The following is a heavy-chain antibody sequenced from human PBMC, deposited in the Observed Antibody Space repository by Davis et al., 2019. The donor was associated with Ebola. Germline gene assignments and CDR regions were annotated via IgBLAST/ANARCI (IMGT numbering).Heavy chain of an antibody. Sequence: AASVTVSCKASGYTFTSYGITWVRQAPGQGLEWMGWINPHNNNTNYAQNVQGRVIMTSDTATTTAYMEVGSLRSDDTAVYYCARAQFPTTSDHWGQGTLVTVSS. D-gene: IGHD1-1*01. CDR1: GYTFTSYG. CDR3: ARAQFPTTSDH. CDR2: INPHNNNT. V-gene: IGHV1-18*04. J-gene: IGHJ4*02.